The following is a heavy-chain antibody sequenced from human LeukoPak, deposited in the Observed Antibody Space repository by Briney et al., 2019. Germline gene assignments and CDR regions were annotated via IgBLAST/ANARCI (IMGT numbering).Heavy chain of an antibody. V-gene: IGHV3-30*03. CDR2: ISHDGSNK. J-gene: IGHJ6*02. CDR1: GFTFSSYG. D-gene: IGHD2-15*01. Sequence: PGRSLRLSCAASGFTFSSYGMHWVRQAPGKGLEWLAIISHDGSNKYHADSVKDRYTISRDYSKNTLYLQMNSLRAEDTAVYYCARVGIVGSYGMDVWGQGTTVTVSS. CDR3: ARVGIVGSYGMDV.